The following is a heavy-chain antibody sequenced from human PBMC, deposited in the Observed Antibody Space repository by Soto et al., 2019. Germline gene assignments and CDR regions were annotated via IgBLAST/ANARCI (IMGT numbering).Heavy chain of an antibody. D-gene: IGHD5-18*01. V-gene: IGHV3-30*18. J-gene: IGHJ4*02. CDR2: ISYDGSNK. CDR1: GFTFSSYG. CDR3: AKDQGLGIQLWSLFDY. Sequence: GGSLRLSCAASGFTFSSYGMHWVRQAPGKGLEWVAVISYDGSNKYYADSVKGRFTISRDNSKNTLYLQMNSLRAEDTAVYYCAKDQGLGIQLWSLFDYWGQGTLVTVSS.